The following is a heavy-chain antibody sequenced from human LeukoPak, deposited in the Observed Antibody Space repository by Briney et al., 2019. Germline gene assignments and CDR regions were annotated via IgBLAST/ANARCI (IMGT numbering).Heavy chain of an antibody. J-gene: IGHJ4*02. CDR1: SGSITSYY. CDR2: IHYSGST. CDR3: ARDRYQLLLGYYFDY. V-gene: IGHV4-59*12. Sequence: SETLSLTCTVSSGSITSYYWSWIRQPPGKALEWIGFIHYSGSTNYNPSLKSRVTISVDTSKNQFSLKVGSVTAADTAVYYCARDRYQLLLGYYFDYWGQGTLVTVSS. D-gene: IGHD2-2*01.